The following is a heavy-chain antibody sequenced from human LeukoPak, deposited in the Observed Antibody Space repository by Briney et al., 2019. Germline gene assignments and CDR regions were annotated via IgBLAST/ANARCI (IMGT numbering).Heavy chain of an antibody. J-gene: IGHJ6*02. CDR3: ARGCSSTSCWLRMDV. CDR2: IYTSGST. V-gene: IGHV4-4*07. Sequence: SEALSLTCTVSGGSITNYYWSWIRQPAGKGLEWIGRIYTSGSTSYNPSLKSRVTMSVDTSKNQFSLKLSSVTAADTAVYYCARGCSSTSCWLRMDVWGQGTTVTVSS. D-gene: IGHD2-2*01. CDR1: GGSITNYY.